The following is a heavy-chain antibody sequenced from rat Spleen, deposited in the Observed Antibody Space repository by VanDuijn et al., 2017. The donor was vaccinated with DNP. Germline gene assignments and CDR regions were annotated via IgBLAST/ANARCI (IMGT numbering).Heavy chain of an antibody. CDR1: GFTFSNYD. CDR2: ISYDGSST. CDR3: ASRGGTYYFDN. Sequence: EVQLVESGGGFVQPGRSMKLSCAASGFTFSNYDMAWVRQAPKQGLEWVATISYDGSSTYYRDSVKGRFTISRDNAKSTLYLQRDSLRSEDTATYYCASRGGTYYFDNWGQGVMVTVSS. V-gene: IGHV5-7*01. D-gene: IGHD1-11*01. J-gene: IGHJ2*01.